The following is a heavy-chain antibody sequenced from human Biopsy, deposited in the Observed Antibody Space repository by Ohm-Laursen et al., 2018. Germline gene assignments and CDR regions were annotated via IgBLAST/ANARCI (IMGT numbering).Heavy chain of an antibody. V-gene: IGHV4-59*08. CDR3: ARHAPSYSGSYWRYFDL. D-gene: IGHD1-26*01. CDR1: GGSISSYY. CDR2: IYYTGST. J-gene: IGHJ2*01. Sequence: SETLSLTCTDSGGSISSYYWSWIRQPPGKGLEWIGYIYYTGSTNYNPSLKSRVTISVDTSMNHLSLRLTSVTAADTAVYYCARHAPSYSGSYWRYFDLWGRGTLVTVSS.